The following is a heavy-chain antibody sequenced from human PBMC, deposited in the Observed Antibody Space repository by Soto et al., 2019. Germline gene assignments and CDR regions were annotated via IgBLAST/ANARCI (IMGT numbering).Heavy chain of an antibody. D-gene: IGHD3-3*01. CDR3: ARPADFWRGYHPPSGMDV. J-gene: IGHJ6*02. CDR1: RDRCTNHC. CDR2: IYPGDSDT. Sequence: PVQSPRIAWSGSRDRCTNHCIGCVRQMPGKGLEWMRIIYPGDSDTIYSPSLQGQATISADKSISTAYPQWSSLKASDTAMYYCARPADFWRGYHPPSGMDVWCQETTVTLSS. V-gene: IGHV5-51*01.